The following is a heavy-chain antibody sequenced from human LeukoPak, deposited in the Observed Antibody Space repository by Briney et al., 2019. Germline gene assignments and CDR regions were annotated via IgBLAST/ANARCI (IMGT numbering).Heavy chain of an antibody. CDR2: VSSNGGST. J-gene: IGHJ6*03. V-gene: IGHV3-64*01. CDR3: ARDLFTSSSYFYYMGV. CDR1: GFTFSSYA. D-gene: IGHD6-6*01. Sequence: GGSLRLSCAASGFTFSSYAMRWVRQAPGKGLEYVSAVSSNGGSTYYANSVKGRFTISRDNSKNTLYLQMGSPRGEDMAVYYCARDLFTSSSYFYYMGVWGKGTTVTVSS.